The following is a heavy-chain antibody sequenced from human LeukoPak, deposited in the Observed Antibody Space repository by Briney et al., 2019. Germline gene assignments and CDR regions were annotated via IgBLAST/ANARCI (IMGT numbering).Heavy chain of an antibody. CDR3: ARALEMATIVDY. D-gene: IGHD5-24*01. CDR2: INHSGST. Sequence: SETLSLTCAVYGGSFSGYYWSWICQPPGKGLEWIGEINHSGSTNYNPSLKSRVTISVDTSKNQFSLKLSSVTAADTAVYYCARALEMATIVDYWGQGTLVTVSS. V-gene: IGHV4-34*01. J-gene: IGHJ4*02. CDR1: GGSFSGYY.